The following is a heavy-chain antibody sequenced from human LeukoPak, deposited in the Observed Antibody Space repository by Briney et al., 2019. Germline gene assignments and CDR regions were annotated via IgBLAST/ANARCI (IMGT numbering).Heavy chain of an antibody. Sequence: SETLSLTCAVYGGSFSGYYWSWIRQPPGKGLEWIGEINHSGSTNYNPSLKSRVTISVDTSKNQFSLKLSSVTAADTAVYYCARHGYNPVGFDIWGQGTVVTVSS. D-gene: IGHD5-24*01. CDR3: ARHGYNPVGFDI. CDR1: GGSFSGYY. J-gene: IGHJ3*02. V-gene: IGHV4-34*01. CDR2: INHSGST.